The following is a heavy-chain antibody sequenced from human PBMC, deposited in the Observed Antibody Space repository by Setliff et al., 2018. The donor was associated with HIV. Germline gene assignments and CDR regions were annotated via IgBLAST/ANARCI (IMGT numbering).Heavy chain of an antibody. CDR3: ARHGAYYNFWSGYLGY. CDR1: GYIFTSYW. V-gene: IGHV5-51*01. CDR2: IYPGDSDT. J-gene: IGHJ4*02. D-gene: IGHD3-3*01. Sequence: GESLKISCKGSGYIFTSYWIAWVRQIPGQGLEWMGIIYPGDSDTTYSPSFQGQVTISADKSISTAYLQWNSLKASDTAMYYCARHGAYYNFWSGYLGYWGQGTLVTVSS.